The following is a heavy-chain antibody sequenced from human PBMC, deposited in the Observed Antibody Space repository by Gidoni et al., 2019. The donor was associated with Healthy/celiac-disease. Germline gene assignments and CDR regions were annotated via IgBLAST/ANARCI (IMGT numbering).Heavy chain of an antibody. CDR3: AHSFRYSSGWQRNWFDP. CDR2: IYWNDDK. J-gene: IGHJ5*02. Sequence: LSTSGVGVGWIRQPPGKALEWLALIYWNDDKRYSPSLKSRLTITKDTSKNQVVLIMTNMDPVDTATCYCAHSFRYSSGWQRNWFDPWGQGTLVTVSS. CDR1: LSTSGVG. V-gene: IGHV2-5*01. D-gene: IGHD6-19*01.